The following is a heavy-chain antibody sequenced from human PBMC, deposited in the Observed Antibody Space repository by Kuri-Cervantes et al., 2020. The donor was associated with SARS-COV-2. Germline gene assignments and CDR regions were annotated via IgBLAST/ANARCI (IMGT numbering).Heavy chain of an antibody. CDR2: IYYSGST. V-gene: IGHV4-31*11. J-gene: IGHJ3*02. D-gene: IGHD2-2*01. CDR3: ANSIVVVPAASREYAFDI. CDR1: GGSISSGGYY. Sequence: SETLSLTCAVSGGSISSGGYYWSWIRQHPGKGLEWIGYIYYSGSTYYNPSLKSRVTISVDTSKNQFSLKLSSVTAADTAVYYCANSIVVVPAASREYAFDIWGQGTMVTVSS.